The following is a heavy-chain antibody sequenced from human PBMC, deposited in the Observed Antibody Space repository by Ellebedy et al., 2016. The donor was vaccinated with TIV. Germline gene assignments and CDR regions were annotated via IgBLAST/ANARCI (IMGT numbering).Heavy chain of an antibody. Sequence: SETLSLXCTVSGGSVSSGSYYWSWIRQPPGKGLEWIGYIYYSGSTNYNPSLKSRVTISVDTSKNQFSLKLSSVTAADTAVYYCARDNGADFDYWGQGTLVTVSS. J-gene: IGHJ4*02. V-gene: IGHV4-61*01. CDR1: GGSVSSGSYY. CDR2: IYYSGST. CDR3: ARDNGADFDY. D-gene: IGHD2-8*01.